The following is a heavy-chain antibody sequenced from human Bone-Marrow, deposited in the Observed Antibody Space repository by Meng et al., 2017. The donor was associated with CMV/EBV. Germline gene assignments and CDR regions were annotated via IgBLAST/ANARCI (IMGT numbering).Heavy chain of an antibody. D-gene: IGHD5-18*01. CDR1: GGAFSGYY. Sequence: SLTCAVYGGAFSGYYCSWIRQPPGKGLEWIGEINHSGSTNYNPSLKSRVTISVDTSKNQFSLKLSSVTAADTAVYYCARGRGYSYGSWGQGTLVTVSS. V-gene: IGHV4-34*01. CDR2: INHSGST. J-gene: IGHJ5*02. CDR3: ARGRGYSYGS.